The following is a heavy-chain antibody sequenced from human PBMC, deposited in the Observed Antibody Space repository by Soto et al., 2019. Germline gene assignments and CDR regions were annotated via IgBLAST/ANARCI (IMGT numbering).Heavy chain of an antibody. CDR3: ARDAFDSSGYQTPFDI. Sequence: PGGSLRLSCAASGFTFSSYSMNWVRQAPGKGLDWVSSISGSSSYIYYADSVKGRFTISRDNAKNSLYLQMNSLRAEDTAMYYCARDAFDSSGYQTPFDIWGQGTMVTVSS. D-gene: IGHD3-22*01. CDR2: ISGSSSYI. CDR1: GFTFSSYS. J-gene: IGHJ3*02. V-gene: IGHV3-21*01.